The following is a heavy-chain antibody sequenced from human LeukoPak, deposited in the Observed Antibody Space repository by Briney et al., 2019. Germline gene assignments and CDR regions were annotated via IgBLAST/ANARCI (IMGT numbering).Heavy chain of an antibody. CDR1: GFTFSSYS. Sequence: GSLRLSCAASGFTFSSYSMNWVRQPPGKGLEWIGEINHSGSTNYNPSLKSRVTISVDTSKNQFSLKLSSVTAADTAVYYCARRARRGKRLLPSNYYYYYYMDVWGKGTTVTVSS. CDR2: INHSGST. CDR3: ARRARRGKRLLPSNYYYYYYMDV. V-gene: IGHV4-34*01. J-gene: IGHJ6*03. D-gene: IGHD3-22*01.